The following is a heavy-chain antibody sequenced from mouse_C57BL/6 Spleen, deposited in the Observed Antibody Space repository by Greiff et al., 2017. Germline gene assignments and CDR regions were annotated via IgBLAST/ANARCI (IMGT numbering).Heavy chain of an antibody. CDR2: IHPNSGST. D-gene: IGHD2-4*01. CDR1: GYTFTSYW. V-gene: IGHV1-64*01. Sequence: VQLQQPGAELVKPGASVKLSCKASGYTFTSYWMHWVKQRPGQGLEWIGMIHPNSGSTNYNEKFKSKATLTVDKSSSTAYMQLSSLTSVDSAVYYCARGRYDYGFDYWGQGTTLTVSS. J-gene: IGHJ2*01. CDR3: ARGRYDYGFDY.